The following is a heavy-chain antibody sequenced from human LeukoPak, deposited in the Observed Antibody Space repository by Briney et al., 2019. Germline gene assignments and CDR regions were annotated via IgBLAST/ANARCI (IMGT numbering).Heavy chain of an antibody. CDR1: GFTFSSYG. V-gene: IGHV3-30*02. CDR3: AKDRWFDP. J-gene: IGHJ5*02. CDR2: IRYDGSNK. Sequence: GGSLRLSCAASGFTFSSYGMHWLRQAPGKGLGWVAFIRYDGSNKYYADPVKGRFTISRDNSKNTLYLQMNSLRAEDRAVYYCAKDRWFDPWGQGTLVTVSS.